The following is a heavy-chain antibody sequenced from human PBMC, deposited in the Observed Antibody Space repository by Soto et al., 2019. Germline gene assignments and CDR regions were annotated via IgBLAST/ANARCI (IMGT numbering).Heavy chain of an antibody. CDR1: GYTLTSYA. D-gene: IGHD3-9*01. V-gene: IGHV1-3*01. J-gene: IGHJ4*02. Sequence: ASVKVSCKASGYTLTSYAMHWVRQAPGQRLEWMGWINAGNGNTKYSQKFQGRVTITRDTSASTAYMELSSLRSEDTAVYYCARDRHDILTGYDYFHYWGQGTLVTVS. CDR3: ARDRHDILTGYDYFHY. CDR2: INAGNGNT.